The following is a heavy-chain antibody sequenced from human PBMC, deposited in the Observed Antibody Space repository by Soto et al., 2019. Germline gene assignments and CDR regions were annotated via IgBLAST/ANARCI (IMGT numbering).Heavy chain of an antibody. V-gene: IGHV4-61*01. CDR2: IYYSGST. CDR1: GGSVSSGTYF. Sequence: PSETLSLTCTVSGGSVSSGTYFWSWIRQSPGKRLEWIAYIYYSGSTNYTPSLKSRATISVDTSKSQVSLTLTSVSAADAAVYYCSRSPNYYYYGSDVWGQGTTVTVSS. D-gene: IGHD3-10*01. CDR3: SRSPNYYYYGSDV. J-gene: IGHJ6*02.